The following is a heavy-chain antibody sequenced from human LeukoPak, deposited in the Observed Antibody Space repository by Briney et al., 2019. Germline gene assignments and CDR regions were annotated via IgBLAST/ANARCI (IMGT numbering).Heavy chain of an antibody. CDR2: INSDESST. CDR1: GFTFSSYW. CDR3: ARVSLAVAGYDY. J-gene: IGHJ4*02. Sequence: SGGSLRLSCAASGFTFSSYWMHWVRQAPGKGLVRVSRINSDESSTSYADSVKGRFTISRDNAKNTLYLQMNSLRAEDTAVYYCARVSLAVAGYDYWGQGTLVTVSS. V-gene: IGHV3-74*01. D-gene: IGHD6-19*01.